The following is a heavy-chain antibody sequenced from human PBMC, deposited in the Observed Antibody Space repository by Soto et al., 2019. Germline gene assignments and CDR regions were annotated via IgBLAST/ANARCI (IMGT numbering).Heavy chain of an antibody. V-gene: IGHV4-39*01. CDR2: IYFSGNT. CDR1: GFTISSTSYY. Sequence: PSETLSLTCTVSGFTISSTSYYWGWIRQHPGKGLEWIGNIYFSGNTFYNPSLKSRVTISVDTSKNQFSLRLNSVTAADTAVYYCARTHSGLNPAPLQYWGQGTLVTVS. J-gene: IGHJ4*02. D-gene: IGHD6-25*01. CDR3: ARTHSGLNPAPLQY.